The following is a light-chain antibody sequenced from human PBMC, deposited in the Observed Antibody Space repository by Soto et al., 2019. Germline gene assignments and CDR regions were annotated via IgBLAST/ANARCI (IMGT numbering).Light chain of an antibody. CDR2: GAS. V-gene: IGKV3-20*01. J-gene: IGKJ5*01. Sequence: EIVLTQSPGTLSLSPGERATLSCRASQSVSSNYLAWYQQKPGQAPRLLIYGASSRAPGIPDRFSGSGSGTDFTLTISRLEPEDFAVYYCQQYGSSPMTFGQGTRLEI. CDR3: QQYGSSPMT. CDR1: QSVSSNY.